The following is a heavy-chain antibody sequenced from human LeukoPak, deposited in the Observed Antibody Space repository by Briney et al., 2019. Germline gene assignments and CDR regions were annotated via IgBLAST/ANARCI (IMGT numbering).Heavy chain of an antibody. D-gene: IGHD3-3*01. CDR3: ARLSRYYDFWSPLDY. V-gene: IGHV4-59*02. CDR2: VSYSGGT. Sequence: SETLSLTCTVSGVSVRSHYWSWIRQPPGEGLEWIGYVSYSGGTNYNPSLKSRVTISLDTSKDQFSLRLNSVTAADTAVYFCARLSRYYDFWSPLDYWGQGTLVTVSS. J-gene: IGHJ4*02. CDR1: GVSVRSHY.